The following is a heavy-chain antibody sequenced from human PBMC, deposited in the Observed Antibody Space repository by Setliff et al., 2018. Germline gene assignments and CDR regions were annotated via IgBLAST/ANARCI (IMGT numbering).Heavy chain of an antibody. CDR2: TIPMFGTT. CDR3: ARDLDYQYYYDSSGRDAFDI. Sequence: ASVKVSCKASGGTFSNYGISWVRQAPGQGLEWMGGTIPMFGTTEYAQKFQGRVTMTTDASTNTAYMELRSLRSDDTAVYYCARDLDYQYYYDSSGRDAFDIWGQGTMVTVSS. CDR1: GGTFSNYG. D-gene: IGHD3-22*01. J-gene: IGHJ3*02. V-gene: IGHV1-69*05.